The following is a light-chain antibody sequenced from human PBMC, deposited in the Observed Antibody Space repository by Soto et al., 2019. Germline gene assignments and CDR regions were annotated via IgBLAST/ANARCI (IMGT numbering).Light chain of an antibody. CDR2: GAS. CDR3: QQYGTSPPT. V-gene: IGKV3-15*01. J-gene: IGKJ1*01. CDR1: QSISTN. Sequence: EIVMTQSPATLSVSPGERATLSCRASQSISTNLAWYQQKPGQAPRLLISGASTRATGIPARFSGSGSGTEFTLTISSLQSEDFAVFYCQQYGTSPPTFGQGTKVEI.